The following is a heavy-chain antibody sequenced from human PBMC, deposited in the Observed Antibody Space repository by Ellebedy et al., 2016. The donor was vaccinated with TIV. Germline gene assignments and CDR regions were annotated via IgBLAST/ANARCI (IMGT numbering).Heavy chain of an antibody. CDR2: IWYDGGNK. D-gene: IGHD5-18*01. V-gene: IGHV3-33*01. Sequence: PGGSLRLSCEASGFIFSTYGMHWVRQAPGKGLEWVAFIWYDGGNKYYADSVKGRFTISRDNSKNTLYLQMNNLGAEDTAVFYCARQGYRGYNYGATYTPFDYWGQGTLVTVSS. CDR3: ARQGYRGYNYGATYTPFDY. CDR1: GFIFSTYG. J-gene: IGHJ4*02.